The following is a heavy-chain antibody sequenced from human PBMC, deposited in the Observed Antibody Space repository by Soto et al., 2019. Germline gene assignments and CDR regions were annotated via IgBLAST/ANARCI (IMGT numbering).Heavy chain of an antibody. J-gene: IGHJ6*02. Sequence: ASVKVSCKASGYTFTSYGISWVRQAPGQGLEWMGWISAYNGNTNYAQKLQGRVTMTTDTSTNTAYMELRSLRSDDTAVYYCARDRESSSWYVGIYYYYYGMDVWGQGTTVTVSS. CDR1: GYTFTSYG. CDR3: ARDRESSSWYVGIYYYYYGMDV. V-gene: IGHV1-18*01. D-gene: IGHD6-13*01. CDR2: ISAYNGNT.